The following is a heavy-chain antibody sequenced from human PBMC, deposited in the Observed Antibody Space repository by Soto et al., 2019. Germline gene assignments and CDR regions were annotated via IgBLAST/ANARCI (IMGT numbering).Heavy chain of an antibody. Sequence: ASVKVSCKASGGTFSSYTLSWVRQAPGQGLEWMGRIIPILGIANYAQKFQGRVTITADKSTSTAYMELSSLRSEDTAVYYCARDTVEYSGCRFPFDIWGQGTMLTVSS. CDR3: ARDTVEYSGCRFPFDI. D-gene: IGHD5-12*01. V-gene: IGHV1-69*04. CDR1: GGTFSSYT. J-gene: IGHJ3*02. CDR2: IIPILGIA.